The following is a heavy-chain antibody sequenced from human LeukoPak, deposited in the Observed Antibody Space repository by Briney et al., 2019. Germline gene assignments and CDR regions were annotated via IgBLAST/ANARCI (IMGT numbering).Heavy chain of an antibody. CDR1: GFTFSSYV. CDR3: AKNSGGQWLVHHCFDY. V-gene: IGHV3-33*06. CDR2: IWQDGSNK. D-gene: IGHD6-19*01. Sequence: PGGSLRLSCAASGFTFSSYVMHWARQAPGKGREWVADIWQDGSNKYYADSVKGRFTLYRDNSKNTLYLQINSMRAEDTAVYYCAKNSGGQWLVHHCFDYWGQGTLVTVSS. J-gene: IGHJ4*02.